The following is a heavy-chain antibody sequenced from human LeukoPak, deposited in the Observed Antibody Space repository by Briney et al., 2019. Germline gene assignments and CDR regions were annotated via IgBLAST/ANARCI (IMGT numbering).Heavy chain of an antibody. V-gene: IGHV3-30*02. CDR1: GFTFSSYG. CDR2: IRYDGSNK. D-gene: IGHD3-10*01. Sequence: GGSPRPSCPASGFTFSSYGMHWDRPAPSKGTEWVAFIRYDGSNKYYADSVKGRFTISRDNSKNTLYMPLNSLRAEDTAVYYGAKQEGVGADSFDYWGQGTLVTVSS. J-gene: IGHJ4*02. CDR3: AKQEGVGADSFDY.